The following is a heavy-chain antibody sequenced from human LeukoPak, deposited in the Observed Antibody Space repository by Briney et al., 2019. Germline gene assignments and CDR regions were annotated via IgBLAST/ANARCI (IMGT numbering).Heavy chain of an antibody. CDR1: GGSFSCYY. CDR2: INHSGST. D-gene: IGHD5-12*01. J-gene: IGHJ6*02. V-gene: IGHV4-34*01. CDR3: ARHEGGDGFYSYYYGMDV. Sequence: PSETLSLTCAVYGGSFSCYYWSWIRQPPGKGLEWIGEINHSGSTNYNPSLKSRVTISVDTSKNQFSLKLSSVTAADTAVYYCARHEGGDGFYSYYYGMDVWGQGTTVTVSS.